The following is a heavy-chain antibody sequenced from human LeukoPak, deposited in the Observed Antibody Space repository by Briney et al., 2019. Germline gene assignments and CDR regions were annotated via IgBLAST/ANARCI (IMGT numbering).Heavy chain of an antibody. D-gene: IGHD3-22*01. CDR2: IIPIFGTA. J-gene: IGHJ4*02. V-gene: IGHV1-69*05. Sequence: SVKVSCKASGGTFSSYAISWVPQAPGQGLEWMGRIIPIFGTANYAQKFQGRVTITTDESTSTAYMELSSLRSEDTAVYYCARGDSSGYSYWGQGTLVTVSS. CDR1: GGTFSSYA. CDR3: ARGDSSGYSY.